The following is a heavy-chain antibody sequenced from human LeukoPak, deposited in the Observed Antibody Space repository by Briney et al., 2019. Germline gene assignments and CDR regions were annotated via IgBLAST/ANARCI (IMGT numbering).Heavy chain of an antibody. V-gene: IGHV1-46*01. Sequence: ASVKVSCKASGYTFTSYYMHWVRQAPGQGLEWMGIINPSGGSTSYAQKFQGRVTMTRDMSTSTVYMELSSLRSEDTAVYYCARDRGWELRWYELDYWGQGTLVTVSS. CDR3: ARDRGWELRWYELDY. J-gene: IGHJ4*02. D-gene: IGHD1-26*01. CDR1: GYTFTSYY. CDR2: INPSGGST.